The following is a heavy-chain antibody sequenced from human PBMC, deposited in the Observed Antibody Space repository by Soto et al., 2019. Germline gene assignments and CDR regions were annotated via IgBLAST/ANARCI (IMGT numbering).Heavy chain of an antibody. Sequence: QVQLVESGGGVVQPGRSLRLSCAASGFTFSSYAMQWVRQAPGKGLEWVAVISYDGSNKYYADSVKGRFTISRDNSKNTVSLQSNSLRAEDTAVYYCARPDYGSGSYPDYWGQGPLVTVSS. CDR1: GFTFSSYA. V-gene: IGHV3-30-3*01. CDR3: ARPDYGSGSYPDY. J-gene: IGHJ4*02. D-gene: IGHD3-10*01. CDR2: ISYDGSNK.